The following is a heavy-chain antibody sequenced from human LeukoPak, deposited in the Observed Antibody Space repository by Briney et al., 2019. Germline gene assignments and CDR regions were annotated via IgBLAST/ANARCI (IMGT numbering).Heavy chain of an antibody. V-gene: IGHV3-21*01. CDR3: ARDGIAYGSGSYADY. D-gene: IGHD3-10*01. J-gene: IGHJ4*02. CDR1: ESTSVTNT. CDR2: ISSSSSYI. Sequence: PGGPRNLSWEASESTSVTNTRNGSAQAPGKGLNWSSSISSSSSYIYYADSVKGRFTISRDNSKNTLYLQMNSLRAEDTAVYYCARDGIAYGSGSYADYWGQGTLVTVSS.